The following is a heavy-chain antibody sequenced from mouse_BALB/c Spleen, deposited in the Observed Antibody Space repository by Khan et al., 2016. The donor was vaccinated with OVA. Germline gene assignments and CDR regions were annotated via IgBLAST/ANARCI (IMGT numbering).Heavy chain of an antibody. CDR3: ARVYGGDFDY. J-gene: IGHJ2*01. D-gene: IGHD1-1*01. Sequence: EVQLQESGPGLVKPSQSLSLTCTVTGYSITSDYAWNWIRQFPGNKLEWMGFISYSGNTTYNPSLKSRISITRDTSKNQFFLQLNSVTTEDTATYYCARVYGGDFDYWGQGTTVTVSS. CDR1: GYSITSDYA. V-gene: IGHV3-2*02. CDR2: ISYSGNT.